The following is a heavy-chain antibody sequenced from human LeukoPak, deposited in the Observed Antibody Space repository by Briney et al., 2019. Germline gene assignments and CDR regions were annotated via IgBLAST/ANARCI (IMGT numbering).Heavy chain of an antibody. CDR3: ARWAGSAGYYYYYMDV. D-gene: IGHD1-14*01. CDR1: GYTFTGYY. J-gene: IGHJ6*03. Sequence: ASVKVSCKASGYTFTGYYMHWVRQAPGQGLEWMGWINPNSGGTNYAQKFQGRVTMTRDTSISTAYMDLSRLRSDDTAVYYCARWAGSAGYYYYYMDVWGKGTTVTVSS. CDR2: INPNSGGT. V-gene: IGHV1-2*02.